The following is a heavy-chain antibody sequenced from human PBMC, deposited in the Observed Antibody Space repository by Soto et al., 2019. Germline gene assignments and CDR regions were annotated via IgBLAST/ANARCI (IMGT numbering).Heavy chain of an antibody. Sequence: QITLKESGPTLVKPTQTLTLTCAFSGFSLNTRGVGVGWVRQPPGKALEWLALIYWDNDKRYSPSLKSRLAITKDTPKNHLVLLMTDMDPVDTATYYCAHNNYYGSGSVYWGQGTLVTVSS. J-gene: IGHJ4*02. V-gene: IGHV2-5*02. D-gene: IGHD3-10*01. CDR2: IYWDNDK. CDR1: GFSLNTRGVG. CDR3: AHNNYYGSGSVY.